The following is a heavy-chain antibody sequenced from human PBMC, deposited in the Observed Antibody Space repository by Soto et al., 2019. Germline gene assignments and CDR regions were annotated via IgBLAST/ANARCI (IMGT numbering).Heavy chain of an antibody. J-gene: IGHJ6*02. CDR1: GGTFSSYA. Sequence: ASVKVSCKASGGTFSSYAISWVRQAPGQGLEWMGGIIPIFGTANYAQKFQGRVTITADESTSTAYMELSSLRSEDTAVYYCARATGFGYYYYGMDVWRQGTTVTVSS. V-gene: IGHV1-69*13. CDR2: IIPIFGTA. CDR3: ARATGFGYYYYGMDV. D-gene: IGHD4-17*01.